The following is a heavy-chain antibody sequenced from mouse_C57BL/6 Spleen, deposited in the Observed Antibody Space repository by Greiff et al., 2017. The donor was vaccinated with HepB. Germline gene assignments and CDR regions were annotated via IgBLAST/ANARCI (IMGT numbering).Heavy chain of an antibody. V-gene: IGHV5-9*01. Sequence: DVKLVESGGGLVKPGGSLKLSCAASGFTFSSYTMSWVRQTPEKRLEWVATISGGGGNTYYPDSVKGRFTISRDNAKNTLYLQMSSLRSEDTALYYCARREVRHWYFDVWGTGTTVTVSS. J-gene: IGHJ1*03. CDR1: GFTFSSYT. CDR3: ARREVRHWYFDV. CDR2: ISGGGGNT. D-gene: IGHD2-14*01.